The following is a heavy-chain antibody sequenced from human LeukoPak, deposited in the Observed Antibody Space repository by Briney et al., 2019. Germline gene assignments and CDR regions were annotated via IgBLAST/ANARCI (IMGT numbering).Heavy chain of an antibody. CDR3: VRSLERFGTRDY. V-gene: IGHV3-7*01. CDR1: GFTFSRDW. Sequence: PGGSLRLSCVASGFTFSRDWMSWVRQAPGKGLEWVANINQAGSEKYYMDSVKGRFTISRDNAKKSLFLQMNSLTAEDTGLYYCVRSLERFGTRDYWGQGTLVTVSS. D-gene: IGHD3-10*01. CDR2: INQAGSEK. J-gene: IGHJ4*02.